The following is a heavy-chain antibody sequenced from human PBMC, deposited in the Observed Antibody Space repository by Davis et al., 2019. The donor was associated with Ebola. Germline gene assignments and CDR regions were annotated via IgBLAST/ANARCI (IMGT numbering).Heavy chain of an antibody. D-gene: IGHD3-3*01. V-gene: IGHV3-21*01. CDR2: ISSSSSYI. CDR3: ARDGELNDFWSGYFDY. CDR1: GFTFSSYW. J-gene: IGHJ4*02. Sequence: GGSLRLSCAASGFTFSSYWMHWVRQAPGKGLEWVSSISSSSSYIYYADSVKGRFTISRDNAKNSLYLQMNSLRAEDTAVYYCARDGELNDFWSGYFDYWGQGTLVTVSS.